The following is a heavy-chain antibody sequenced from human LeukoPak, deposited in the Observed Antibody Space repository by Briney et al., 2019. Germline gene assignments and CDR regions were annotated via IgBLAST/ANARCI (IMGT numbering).Heavy chain of an antibody. D-gene: IGHD3-3*01. CDR3: ARGPANYDFWSGYSPPYYFDY. V-gene: IGHV3-30-3*01. CDR2: ISYDGSNK. CDR1: GFTFSSYW. Sequence: GGSLRLSCAASGFTFSSYWMNWARQAPGKGLEWVAVISYDGSNKYYADSVKGRFTISRDNSKNTLYLQMNSLRAEDTAVYYCARGPANYDFWSGYSPPYYFDYWGQGTLVTVSS. J-gene: IGHJ4*02.